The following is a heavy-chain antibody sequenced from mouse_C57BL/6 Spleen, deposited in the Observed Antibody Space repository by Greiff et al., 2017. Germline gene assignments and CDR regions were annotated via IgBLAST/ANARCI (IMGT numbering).Heavy chain of an antibody. J-gene: IGHJ2*01. CDR3: ARQDYGSSSYFDY. CDR2: ISGGSSTI. CDR1: GFTFSDYG. D-gene: IGHD1-1*01. Sequence: EVKLVESGGGLVKPGGSLKLSCAASGFTFSDYGMHWVRQAPEKGLEWVAYISGGSSTIYYADTVKGRFTISRDNAKNTLFLQMTSLRSEDTAMYYCARQDYGSSSYFDYWGQGTTLTVSS. V-gene: IGHV5-17*01.